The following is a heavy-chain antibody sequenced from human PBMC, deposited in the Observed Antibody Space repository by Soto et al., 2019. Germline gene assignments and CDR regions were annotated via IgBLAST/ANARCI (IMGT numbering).Heavy chain of an antibody. D-gene: IGHD4-17*01. CDR2: IQNDGSRT. J-gene: IGHJ4*02. CDR1: GFTFNYYW. Sequence: GGSLRLSCAASGFTFNYYWMHWVRQAPGQGLVWVAHIQNDGSRTTYADSVKGRFTISRDNANNTLYLQMNSLRADDTAVYYCAKGTRGTTVKYYFDYWGQGTLVTVSS. CDR3: AKGTRGTTVKYYFDY. V-gene: IGHV3-74*01.